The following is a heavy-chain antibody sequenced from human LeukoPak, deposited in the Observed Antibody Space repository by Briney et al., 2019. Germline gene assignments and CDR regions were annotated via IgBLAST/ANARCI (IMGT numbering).Heavy chain of an antibody. V-gene: IGHV3-53*01. CDR2: LYSGGTT. CDR3: ARVGSVYYEVDY. D-gene: IGHD5/OR15-5a*01. J-gene: IGHJ4*02. Sequence: GGSLRLSCAASGFTVSTNSLTWVRQAPGKGLEWVSTLYSGGTTFYADSVKGRFTISRDNSNNTLYLQMNSLRAEDTALYYCARVGSVYYEVDYWGQGTLVTVSS. CDR1: GFTVSTNS.